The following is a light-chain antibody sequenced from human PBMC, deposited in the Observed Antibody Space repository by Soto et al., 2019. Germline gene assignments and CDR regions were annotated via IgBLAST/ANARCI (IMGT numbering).Light chain of an antibody. Sequence: EIVLTQSPGTLSLSPGERATLSCRASQSVSSSYLAWYQQKPGQAPRLLIYGASGRATGIPDRFSGSGSGTDFTLTISRLEPEDFAVYYCQQYGRSPMYTVGQGTKLEIK. V-gene: IGKV3-20*01. CDR1: QSVSSSY. CDR3: QQYGRSPMYT. CDR2: GAS. J-gene: IGKJ2*01.